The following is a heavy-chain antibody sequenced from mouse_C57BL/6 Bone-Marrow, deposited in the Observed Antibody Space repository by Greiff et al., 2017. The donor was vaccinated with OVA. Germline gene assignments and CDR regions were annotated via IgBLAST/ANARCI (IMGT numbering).Heavy chain of an antibody. CDR3: ASGVGDYDIDY. CDR1: GYTFTSYW. D-gene: IGHD1-1*02. J-gene: IGHJ4*01. V-gene: IGHV1-61*01. CDR2: IYPSDSGT. Sequence: QVKLQQPGAELVRPGSSVKLSCKASGYTFTSYWMDWVKQRPGQGLEWIGNIYPSDSGTHYNQKFKDKATLTVDKSSRTASMQLRSLTSEDSAVYSGASGVGDYDIDYWGQGTSVTVSS.